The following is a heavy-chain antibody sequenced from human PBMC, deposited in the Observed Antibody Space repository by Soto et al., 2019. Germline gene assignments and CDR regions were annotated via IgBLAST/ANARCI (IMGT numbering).Heavy chain of an antibody. CDR2: INVGNGNP. CDR1: GYPFTRYA. CDR3: AREDPRGSGWYHWFDP. D-gene: IGHD6-19*01. V-gene: IGHV1-3*01. J-gene: IGHJ5*02. Sequence: ASVKVSCKASGYPFTRYAMHWVRQAPGQSLEWMGWINVGNGNPKYSQRFQGRATITRDTSASTAYMELSSLTSEDTAVYYCAREDPRGSGWYHWFDPWGQRTPVTVSS.